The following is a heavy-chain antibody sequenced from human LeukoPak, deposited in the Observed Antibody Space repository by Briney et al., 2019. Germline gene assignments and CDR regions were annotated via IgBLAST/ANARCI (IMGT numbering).Heavy chain of an antibody. V-gene: IGHV4-34*01. CDR3: ARGLHQAVAGTNFDY. CDR1: GGSFSGYY. D-gene: IGHD6-19*01. J-gene: IGHJ4*02. Sequence: SETLSLTCAVYGGSFSGYYWSWIRQPPGKGLEWIGEINHSGSTNYNPSLKSRVTISVDTSKNQFSLKLSSVTAADTAVYYCARGLHQAVAGTNFDYWGQGTLVTVSS. CDR2: INHSGST.